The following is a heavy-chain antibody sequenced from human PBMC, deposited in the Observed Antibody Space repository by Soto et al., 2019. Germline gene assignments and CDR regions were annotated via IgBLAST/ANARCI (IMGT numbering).Heavy chain of an antibody. J-gene: IGHJ4*02. CDR3: AKVRTTVTVDY. CDR2: ISASGGST. V-gene: IGHV3-23*01. CDR1: GFTFSSYA. D-gene: IGHD4-17*01. Sequence: EVQLLESGGGLVQPGGSLRLSCAASGFTFSSYAMSWVRQAPGKGLEWVSGISASGGSTYYADSVKGRFTISRDNSKNTLHLQMHSLRAEDTAVYYCAKVRTTVTVDYWGQGTLVTVSS.